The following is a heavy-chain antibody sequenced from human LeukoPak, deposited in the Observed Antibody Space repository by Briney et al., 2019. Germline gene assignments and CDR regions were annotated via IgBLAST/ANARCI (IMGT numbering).Heavy chain of an antibody. Sequence: SETLSLTCTVSGGSISSYYWSWLRQPPGKGLEWIGYIYYSGSTNYNPSLKSRVTISVDTSKNQFSLKLSSVTAADTAVYYCARVQYQLLQPENWFDPWGQGTLVPSPQ. CDR3: ARVQYQLLQPENWFDP. J-gene: IGHJ5*02. CDR2: IYYSGST. V-gene: IGHV4-59*01. CDR1: GGSISSYY. D-gene: IGHD2-2*01.